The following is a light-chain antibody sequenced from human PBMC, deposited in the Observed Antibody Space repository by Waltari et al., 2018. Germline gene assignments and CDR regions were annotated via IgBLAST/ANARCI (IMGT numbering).Light chain of an antibody. CDR3: QVWDSTSSHQYV. CDR1: NIGRRS. CDR2: FDT. J-gene: IGLJ1*01. Sequence: SYVLTQPPSVSVAPGKTARITCGGNNIGRRSGDWYQQKPGQAAVLVIYFDTDRPSGIPERFSGSNSGNTATLTISRVEAGDEADYYCQVWDSTSSHQYVFGTGTKVTVL. V-gene: IGLV3-21*04.